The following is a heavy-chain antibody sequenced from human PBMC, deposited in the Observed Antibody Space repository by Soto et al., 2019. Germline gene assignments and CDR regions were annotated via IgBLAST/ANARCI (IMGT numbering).Heavy chain of an antibody. J-gene: IGHJ4*02. CDR3: ARERGDYGAYEIDY. CDR1: GDSISSGNFY. D-gene: IGHD4-17*01. CDR2: RYYSGST. V-gene: IGHV4-30-4*01. Sequence: QVQLQESGPGLVKPSQTLSLTCTVSGDSISSGNFYWSWIRQPPGKGLEWIGFRYYSGSTRYNPSLQSRVSISLDTSKNQFSLNLSSATAADTAVYYCARERGDYGAYEIDYWGQGTLVTVSS.